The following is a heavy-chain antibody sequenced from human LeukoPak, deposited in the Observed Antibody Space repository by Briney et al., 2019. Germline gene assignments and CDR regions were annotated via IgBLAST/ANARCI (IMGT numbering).Heavy chain of an antibody. CDR1: GFTFSSYA. V-gene: IGHV3-23*01. J-gene: IGHJ4*02. D-gene: IGHD6-19*01. CDR3: AKGRWPWLKTTPFDY. CDR2: ISGSGGST. Sequence: GGSLRLSCAASGFTFSSYAMSWVRQAPGKGLEWVSAISGSGGSTYYADSVKGRFTISRDNSKNTLYLQMNSLRAEDTAVYYCAKGRWPWLKTTPFDYWGQGTLVTVSS.